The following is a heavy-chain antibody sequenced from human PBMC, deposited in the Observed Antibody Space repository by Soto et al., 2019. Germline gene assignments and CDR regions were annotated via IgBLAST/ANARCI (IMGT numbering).Heavy chain of an antibody. Sequence: LTCTVSGGSISSGDYYWSWIRQPPEKGLEWNRYIYYSGSTYYNPSLKSRVTISVDTSKYQFSLKMSSVSAADTVVYYCARDWSDSSGYDYWGQGTLVTVSS. D-gene: IGHD3-22*01. V-gene: IGHV4-30-4*01. CDR1: GGSISSGDYY. J-gene: IGHJ4*02. CDR3: ARDWSDSSGYDY. CDR2: IYYSGST.